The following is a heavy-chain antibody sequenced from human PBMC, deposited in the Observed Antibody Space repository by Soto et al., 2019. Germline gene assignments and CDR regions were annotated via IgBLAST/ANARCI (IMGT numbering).Heavy chain of an antibody. CDR3: TRAGASDWNYVSTSS. Sequence: ASVKVSCKASGYTFTTSGFNWVRQAPGQGLEWMGWISAKSGNTNYAQKLQGRVTMTTDTSTSTVYMELRSLTSDDTAIYYCTRAGASDWNYVSTSSWGQGTLVTV. J-gene: IGHJ4*02. V-gene: IGHV1-18*04. CDR2: ISAKSGNT. CDR1: GYTFTTSG. D-gene: IGHD1-1*01.